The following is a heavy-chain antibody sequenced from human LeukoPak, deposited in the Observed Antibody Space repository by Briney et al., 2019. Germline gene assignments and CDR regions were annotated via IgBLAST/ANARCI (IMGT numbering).Heavy chain of an antibody. CDR2: INPNSGGT. D-gene: IGHD3-10*01. Sequence: ASVKVSCKASGYTFTGNYMHWVRQAPGQGLEWMGWINPNSGGTNYAQKFQGRVTMIRDTSISTAYMELSRLRSDDTAVYYCAREKYYGSGSAYNRIDYWGQGTLVTVSS. J-gene: IGHJ4*02. CDR3: AREKYYGSGSAYNRIDY. V-gene: IGHV1-2*02. CDR1: GYTFTGNY.